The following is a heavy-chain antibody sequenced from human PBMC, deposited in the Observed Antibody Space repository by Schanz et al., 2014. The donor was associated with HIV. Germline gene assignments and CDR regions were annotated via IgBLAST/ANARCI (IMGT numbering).Heavy chain of an antibody. J-gene: IGHJ4*02. V-gene: IGHV3-30*03. CDR3: ARGLVGGGF. CDR1: GFTFRNYG. Sequence: QVQLVESGGGVVQPGRSLRLSCAASGFTFRNYGMHWVRQAPGKGLEWVTVISYDGSNKYYTDSVKGRFTISRDNSKNTLYLQMNSLRSDDTAVYYCARGLVGGGFWGQGTLVTVSS. D-gene: IGHD1-26*01. CDR2: ISYDGSNK.